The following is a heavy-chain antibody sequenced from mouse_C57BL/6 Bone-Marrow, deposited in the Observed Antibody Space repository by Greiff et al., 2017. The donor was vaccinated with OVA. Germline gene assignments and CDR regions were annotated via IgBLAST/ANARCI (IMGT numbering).Heavy chain of an antibody. D-gene: IGHD2-1*01. CDR1: GYTFTDYN. Sequence: EVKLQESGPELVKPGASVKMSCKASGYTFTDYNMHWVKQSHGKSLEWIGYINPNNGGTSYNQKFKGKATLTVNKSSSTAYMELRSLTSEDSAVYYCASPGNGNEAMDYWGQGTSVTVSS. V-gene: IGHV1-22*01. CDR2: INPNNGGT. J-gene: IGHJ4*01. CDR3: ASPGNGNEAMDY.